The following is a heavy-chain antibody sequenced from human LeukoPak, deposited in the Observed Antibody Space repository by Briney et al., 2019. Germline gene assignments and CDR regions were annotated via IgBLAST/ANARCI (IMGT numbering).Heavy chain of an antibody. D-gene: IGHD3-22*01. CDR1: GGSISSYY. V-gene: IGHV4-59*12. CDR3: AKDLPNYYESSGYPS. CDR2: IYYSGST. J-gene: IGHJ5*02. Sequence: SETLSLTCTVSGGSISSYYWSWIRQPPGKGVEWIGYIYYSGSTNYNPSLKSRVTISVGTSKNQFSLKLSSVTAADTAVYYCAKDLPNYYESSGYPSWGQGTLVTVSS.